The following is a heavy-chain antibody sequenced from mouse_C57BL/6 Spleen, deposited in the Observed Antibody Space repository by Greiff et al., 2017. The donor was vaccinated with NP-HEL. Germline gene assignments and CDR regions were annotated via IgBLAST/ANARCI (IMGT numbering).Heavy chain of an antibody. J-gene: IGHJ1*03. V-gene: IGHV8-12*01. CDR1: GFSLSTSGMG. Sequence: QVTLKVSGPGILQSSQTLSLTCSFSGFSLSTSGMGVSWIRQPSGKGLEWLAHSYWDDDKRYNPSLKSRLTISKDTSRNQVFLKITSVDTADTATYYCARRRWLQGGYFDVWGTGTTVTVSS. CDR2: SYWDDDK. CDR3: ARRRWLQGGYFDV. D-gene: IGHD2-3*01.